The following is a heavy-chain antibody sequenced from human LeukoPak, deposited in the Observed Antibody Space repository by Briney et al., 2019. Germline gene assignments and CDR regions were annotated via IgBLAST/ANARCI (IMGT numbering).Heavy chain of an antibody. CDR1: GASISNGDYD. Sequence: SQTLSLTCTVSGASISNGDYDWTWIRQTPGEGLEWIGYIYHSGSTYYNPSLKSRLTISLDTSENQFSLSLNSVTAADTAVYYCARQALLYYFDYWGQGTPVTVSS. CDR3: ARQALLYYFDY. D-gene: IGHD2-15*01. CDR2: IYHSGST. V-gene: IGHV4-30-4*08. J-gene: IGHJ4*02.